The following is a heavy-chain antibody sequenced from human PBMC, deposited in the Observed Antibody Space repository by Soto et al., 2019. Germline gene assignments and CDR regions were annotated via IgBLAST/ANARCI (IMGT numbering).Heavy chain of an antibody. CDR2: IKSKTDGGTT. V-gene: IGHV3-15*07. CDR1: GFTFSNAW. Sequence: PGGSLRLACAASGFTFSNAWMNWVRQAPGKGLEWVGRIKSKTDGGTTDYAAPVKGRFTISRDDSKNTLYLQMNSLKTEDTAVYYCTTGNVVVPASREGYSYYYYDMDVWRHGTTVTVS. CDR3: TTGNVVVPASREGYSYYYYDMDV. J-gene: IGHJ6*02. D-gene: IGHD2-2*01.